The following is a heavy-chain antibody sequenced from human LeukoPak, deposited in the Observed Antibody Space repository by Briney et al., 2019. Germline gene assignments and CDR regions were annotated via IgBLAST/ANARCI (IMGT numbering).Heavy chain of an antibody. J-gene: IGHJ5*02. CDR2: IIPIFGIA. Sequence: SVKVSCKASGGTFSSYAISWVRQAPGQGLEWMGRIIPIFGIANYAQKFQGRVTITADKSTSTAYMELSSLRSEDTAVYYCARDSIDYSWGFDPWGQGTLATVSS. V-gene: IGHV1-69*04. D-gene: IGHD4-11*01. CDR3: ARDSIDYSWGFDP. CDR1: GGTFSSYA.